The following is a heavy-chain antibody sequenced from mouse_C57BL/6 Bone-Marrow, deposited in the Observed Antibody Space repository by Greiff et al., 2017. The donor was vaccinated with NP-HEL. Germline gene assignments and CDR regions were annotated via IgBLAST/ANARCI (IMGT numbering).Heavy chain of an antibody. D-gene: IGHD2-3*01. J-gene: IGHJ4*01. V-gene: IGHV14-4*01. Sequence: VHLKQSGAELVRPGASVKLSCTASGFNIKDDYMHWVKQRPEQGLEWIGWIDPENGDTEYASKFQGKATITADTSSNTAYLQLSSLTSEDTAVYYCTRWLYYAMDYWGQGTSVTVSS. CDR3: TRWLYYAMDY. CDR1: GFNIKDDY. CDR2: IDPENGDT.